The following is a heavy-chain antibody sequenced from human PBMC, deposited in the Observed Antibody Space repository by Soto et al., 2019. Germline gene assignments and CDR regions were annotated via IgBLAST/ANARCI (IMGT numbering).Heavy chain of an antibody. J-gene: IGHJ4*02. Sequence: EVQLVESGGGLVQPGRSLRLSCAASGFTFDEYAMQWVRQAPGKGLEWVSGISYNSGTIGYADSVKGRFTISRDNAKNSLYLQMNSLRPEDTALYFCAKGEDRGYSYGPDYWGQGTLVTVSS. D-gene: IGHD5-18*01. CDR3: AKGEDRGYSYGPDY. CDR2: ISYNSGTI. CDR1: GFTFDEYA. V-gene: IGHV3-9*01.